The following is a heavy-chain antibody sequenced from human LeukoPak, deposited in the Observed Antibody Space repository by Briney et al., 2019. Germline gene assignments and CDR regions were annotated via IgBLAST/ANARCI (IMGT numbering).Heavy chain of an antibody. CDR1: GFSVSMNF. J-gene: IGHJ4*01. D-gene: IGHD5/OR15-5a*01. Sequence: GGSLRLSCTASGFSVSMNFMSWVRQAPGKGLEWVSVIYSGGDTYYADSVRGRFTISRNNSKNTLYLQMDSLRAEDTAVYYCARQSPGLSPKVSTLFDYWGHGSLVTVSS. CDR3: ARQSPGLSPKVSTLFDY. V-gene: IGHV3-66*04. CDR2: IYSGGDT.